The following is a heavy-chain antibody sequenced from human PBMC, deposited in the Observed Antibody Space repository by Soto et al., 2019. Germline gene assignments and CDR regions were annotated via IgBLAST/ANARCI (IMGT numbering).Heavy chain of an antibody. J-gene: IGHJ6*02. Sequence: GESLKISCKGSGYSFTIYWISWVRQMPGKGLEWMGRIDPSDSYTNYSPSFQGHVTISADKSISTAYLQWSSLKASDTAMYYCARLHPYYYDSSGYYGYYYYGMDVWGQGTTVTVSS. CDR2: IDPSDSYT. V-gene: IGHV5-10-1*01. D-gene: IGHD3-22*01. CDR1: GYSFTIYW. CDR3: ARLHPYYYDSSGYYGYYYYGMDV.